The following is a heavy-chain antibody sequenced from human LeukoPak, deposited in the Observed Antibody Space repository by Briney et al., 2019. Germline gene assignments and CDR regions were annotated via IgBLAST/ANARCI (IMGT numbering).Heavy chain of an antibody. CDR1: GFTFSSYT. V-gene: IGHV3-48*04. D-gene: IGHD3-16*01. CDR3: VKDLPVLHS. Sequence: GGSLRLSCAASGFTFSSYTMNWVRQAPGKGLEWVSYISSSSSTIYYADSVKGRFTISRDNAKNSLYLQMNSLRAEDTAVYYCVKDLPVLHSWGQGTLVTVSS. J-gene: IGHJ4*02. CDR2: ISSSSSTI.